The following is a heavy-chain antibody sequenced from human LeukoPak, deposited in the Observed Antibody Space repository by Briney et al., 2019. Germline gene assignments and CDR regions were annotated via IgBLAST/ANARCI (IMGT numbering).Heavy chain of an antibody. CDR3: ARMGNYPLYYYYYGMDV. CDR2: IYYSGST. V-gene: IGHV4-59*08. J-gene: IGHJ6*02. Sequence: LETLSLTCTVSGGSISSYYWSWIRQPPGKGLEWIGYIYYSGSTNYNPSLKSRVTISVDTSKNQFSLKLSSVTAADTAVYYCARMGNYPLYYYYYGMDVWGQGTTVTVSS. D-gene: IGHD1-7*01. CDR1: GGSISSYY.